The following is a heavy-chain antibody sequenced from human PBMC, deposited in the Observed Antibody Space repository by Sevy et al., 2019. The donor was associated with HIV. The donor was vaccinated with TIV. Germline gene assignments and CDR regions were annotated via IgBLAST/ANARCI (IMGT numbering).Heavy chain of an antibody. CDR2: ISYDGSNK. Sequence: GGSLRLSCAASGFTFSSYAMHWVRQAPGKGLEWVAGISYDGSNKYYADSVKGRFTISRDNSKNTLYLQMNSLRAEDTAVYYCAWNSSSGSFDIWGQGTMVTVSS. V-gene: IGHV3-30*04. J-gene: IGHJ3*02. CDR3: AWNSSSGSFDI. D-gene: IGHD6-13*01. CDR1: GFTFSSYA.